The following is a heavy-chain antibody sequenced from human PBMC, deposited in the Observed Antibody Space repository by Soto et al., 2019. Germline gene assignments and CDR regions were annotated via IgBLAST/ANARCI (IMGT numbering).Heavy chain of an antibody. V-gene: IGHV3-20*04. J-gene: IGHJ5*01. CDR3: ARDHRWGYEYGDYGDS. CDR2: MHRNGNST. CDR1: GFSLDEYG. D-gene: IGHD4-17*01. Sequence: EVQLVESGGGVVRPGGSLRLACVVSGFSLDEYGMSWVRQAPGKGPEWVSGMHRNGNSTGYADSVKGRFTISRDDDKSSLSLEMNSLRAEDTAFYYCARDHRWGYEYGDYGDSWGHGTLVTVSS.